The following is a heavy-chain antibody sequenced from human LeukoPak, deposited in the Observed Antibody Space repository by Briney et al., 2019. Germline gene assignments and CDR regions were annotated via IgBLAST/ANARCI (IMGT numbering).Heavy chain of an antibody. CDR2: LYSSGST. CDR3: ARGREMSTVLDY. Sequence: PSETLSLTCTVSGGSISSGSYYWSWIRQPAGKELEWIGRLYSSGSTEYNPSLKSRVTISVDTSKNQFSLKLTSVTAADTAVHYCARGREMSTVLDYWGQGTLVTVSS. V-gene: IGHV4-61*02. D-gene: IGHD5-24*01. CDR1: GGSISSGSYY. J-gene: IGHJ4*02.